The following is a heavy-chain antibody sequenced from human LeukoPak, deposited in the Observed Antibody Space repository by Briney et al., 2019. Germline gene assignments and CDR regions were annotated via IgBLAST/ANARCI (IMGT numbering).Heavy chain of an antibody. V-gene: IGHV4-38-2*02. CDR2: VHHSGRT. Sequence: SETLSLTCTVSGSSISTDYYWGWIRQPPGQGLEWIGNVHHSGRTYYSPSLKSRVTLLVDTSRNQFSLKLTSVTAADTALYYCTTIAAGSNWFDPWGQGTLVTVSS. J-gene: IGHJ5*02. D-gene: IGHD6-13*01. CDR3: TTIAAGSNWFDP. CDR1: GSSISTDYY.